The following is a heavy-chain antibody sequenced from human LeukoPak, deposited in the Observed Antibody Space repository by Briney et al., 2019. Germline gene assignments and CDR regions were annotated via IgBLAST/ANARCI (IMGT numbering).Heavy chain of an antibody. Sequence: PGGSLRLSCAASGFIFTNDWMSWVRQAPGKGLEWVANVKQDGSEKDYVDSVKGRFTISRDNAKNLLYLQMNSLRTEDTAVYYCSRVGSGGAGAFDYWGQGTLVTVSS. CDR3: SRVGSGGAGAFDY. CDR1: GFIFTNDW. D-gene: IGHD6-13*01. CDR2: VKQDGSEK. V-gene: IGHV3-7*01. J-gene: IGHJ4*02.